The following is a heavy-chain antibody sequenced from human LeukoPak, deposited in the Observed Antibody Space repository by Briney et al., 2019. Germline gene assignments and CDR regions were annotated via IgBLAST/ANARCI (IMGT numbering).Heavy chain of an antibody. V-gene: IGHV1-69*13. CDR2: IIPIFGTA. D-gene: IGHD3-3*01. J-gene: IGHJ5*02. CDR1: GGTFSSYA. CDR3: ARDRAPYYDFWSGSQVDWFDP. Sequence: SVKVSCKASGGTFSSYAISWVRQAPGQGFEWMGGIIPIFGTANYAQKFQGRVTITADESTSTAYMELSSLRSEDTAVYYCARDRAPYYDFWSGSQVDWFDPWGQGTLVTVSS.